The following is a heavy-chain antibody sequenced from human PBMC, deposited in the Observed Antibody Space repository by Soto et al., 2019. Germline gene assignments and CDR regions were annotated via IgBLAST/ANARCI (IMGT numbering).Heavy chain of an antibody. V-gene: IGHV3-30-3*01. CDR1: GFTFSSYA. CDR2: ISYDGSNK. Sequence: PGGSLRLSCAASGFTFSSYAMHWVRQAPGKGLEWVAVISYDGSNKYYADSVKGRFTISRDNSKNTLYLQMNSLRAEDTAVYYCARVRGQGQLTPAGEYFQHWGQGTLVTVSS. J-gene: IGHJ1*01. D-gene: IGHD3-10*01. CDR3: ARVRGQGQLTPAGEYFQH.